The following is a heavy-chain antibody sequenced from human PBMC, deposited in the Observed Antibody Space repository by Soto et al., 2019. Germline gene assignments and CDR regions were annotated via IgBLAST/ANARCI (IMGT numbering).Heavy chain of an antibody. D-gene: IGHD3-3*01. V-gene: IGHV3-9*01. CDR2: ISWNSGSI. J-gene: IGHJ3*02. CDR1: GFTFDDYT. CDR3: AKRLTFFGVYGAFDI. Sequence: GGSLRLSCAASGFTFDDYTMHWVRQAPGKGLEWVSGISWNSGSIGYADSVKGRFTISRDNAKNSLYLQMNSLRAEDTALYYCAKRLTFFGVYGAFDIWGQGAMVTVSS.